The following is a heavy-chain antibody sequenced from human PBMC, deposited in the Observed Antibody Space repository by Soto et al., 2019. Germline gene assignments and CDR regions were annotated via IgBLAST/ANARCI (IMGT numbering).Heavy chain of an antibody. J-gene: IGHJ6*02. CDR2: IYHSGSS. V-gene: IGHV4-38-2*02. D-gene: IGHD1-1*01. CDR1: ASSISLYY. Sequence: QVHLQESGPGLVKPSETVSLTCTIGASSISLYYWGWVRQPPGKGLEWIGSIYHSGSSYYNPSLKSRVSLSLETSRGQLSLRLTSVTAADTAVYYCAREDDAAGMDVWGQGTTVIVSS. CDR3: AREDDAAGMDV.